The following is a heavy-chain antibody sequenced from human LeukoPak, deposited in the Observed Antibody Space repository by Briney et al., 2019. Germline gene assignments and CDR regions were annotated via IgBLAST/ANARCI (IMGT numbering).Heavy chain of an antibody. CDR3: AKEFGYGSGSYHYYYMDV. CDR2: IIPIFGTA. J-gene: IGHJ6*03. D-gene: IGHD3-10*01. V-gene: IGHV1-69*13. Sequence: ASVKVSCKASGGTFSSYAISWVRQAPGQGLEWMGGIIPIFGTANYAQKFQGRVTITADESTSTAYMELSSLRSEDTAVYYCAKEFGYGSGSYHYYYMDVWGKGTTVTISS. CDR1: GGTFSSYA.